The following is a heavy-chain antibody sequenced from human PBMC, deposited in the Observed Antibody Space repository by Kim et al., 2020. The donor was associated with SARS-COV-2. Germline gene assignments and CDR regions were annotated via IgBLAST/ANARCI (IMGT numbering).Heavy chain of an antibody. CDR2: IIPIFGTA. CDR1: GGTFSSYA. Sequence: SVKVSCKASGGTFSSYAINWVRQAPGQGLEWMGGIIPIFGTANYAQKFQGRVTITADESTSTAYMELSSLRSEDTAVYYCARDPIAAAGRLGYWGQGTLGTVSS. D-gene: IGHD6-13*01. CDR3: ARDPIAAAGRLGY. J-gene: IGHJ4*02. V-gene: IGHV1-69*13.